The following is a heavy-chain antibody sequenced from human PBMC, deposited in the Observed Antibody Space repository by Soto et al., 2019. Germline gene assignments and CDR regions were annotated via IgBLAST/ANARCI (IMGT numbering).Heavy chain of an antibody. CDR1: GFIFSNYA. CDR3: AKDFVCRNGIYDPFDI. V-gene: IGHV3-23*01. J-gene: IGHJ3*02. D-gene: IGHD3-3*01. Sequence: GGSLRLSCAAPGFIFSNYAMSWVRQAPGKGLEWVSTISGNGGSTYYADSVKGRFTISRDNSKNTLYLQMGSLRAEDAAVYYCAKDFVCRNGIYDPFDICGQGSMVTVSS. CDR2: ISGNGGST.